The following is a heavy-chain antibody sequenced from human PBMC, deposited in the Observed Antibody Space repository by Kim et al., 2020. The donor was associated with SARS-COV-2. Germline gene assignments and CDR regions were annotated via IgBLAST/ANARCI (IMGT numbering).Heavy chain of an antibody. CDR1: GGSISSSSYY. D-gene: IGHD6-13*01. CDR3: ASPRPGQGIAAAFDY. J-gene: IGHJ4*02. CDR2: IYYSGST. Sequence: SETLSLTCTVSGGSISSSSYYWGWIRQPPGKGLEWIGSIYYSGSTYYNPSLKSRVTISVDTSKNQFSLKLSSVTAADTAVYYCASPRPGQGIAAAFDYWGQGTLVTVSS. V-gene: IGHV4-39*01.